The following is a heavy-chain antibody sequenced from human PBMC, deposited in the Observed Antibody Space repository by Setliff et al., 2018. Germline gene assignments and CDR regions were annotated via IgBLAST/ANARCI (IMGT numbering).Heavy chain of an antibody. CDR3: ARDGAYCSGGSCYSFDY. CDR2: SNVGNDNT. Sequence: ASVKVSCKASGYTFTNYAMHWVRQAPGQRLEWMGWSNVGNDNTKYSQKFQGRVTITRDTSASTVYMELSSLRSDDTAVYYCARDGAYCSGGSCYSFDYWGPGTPVTVSS. CDR1: GYTFTNYA. D-gene: IGHD2-15*01. V-gene: IGHV1-3*01. J-gene: IGHJ4*02.